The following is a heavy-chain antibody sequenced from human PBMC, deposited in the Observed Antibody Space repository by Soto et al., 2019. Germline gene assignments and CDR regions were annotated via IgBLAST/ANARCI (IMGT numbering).Heavy chain of an antibody. V-gene: IGHV1-8*01. CDR3: ASPMLGKVVREI. D-gene: IGHD3-10*01. CDR1: GYTFTSYD. CDR2: MNPNSGTT. J-gene: IGHJ3*02. Sequence: ASVKVSCKASGYTFTSYDSKWVRQATGQGLEWMGWMNPNSGTTGYAQKFQGRVTMTRNTSISTAYMELSSLRSEDTAVYYCASPMLGKVVREIWGQGTMVTVSS.